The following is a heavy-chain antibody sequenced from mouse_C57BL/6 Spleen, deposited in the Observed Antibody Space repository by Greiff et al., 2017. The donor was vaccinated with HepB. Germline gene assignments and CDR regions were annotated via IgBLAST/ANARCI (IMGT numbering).Heavy chain of an antibody. CDR3: ARGDLPFAY. D-gene: IGHD5-1*01. CDR1: GFTFSDYG. Sequence: EVKVEESGGGLVKPGGSLKLSCAASGFTFSDYGMHWVRQAPEKGLEWVAYISSGSSTIYYADTVKGRFTISRDNAKNTLFLQMTSLRSEDTAMYYCARGDLPFAYWGQGTLVTVSA. CDR2: ISSGSSTI. V-gene: IGHV5-17*01. J-gene: IGHJ3*01.